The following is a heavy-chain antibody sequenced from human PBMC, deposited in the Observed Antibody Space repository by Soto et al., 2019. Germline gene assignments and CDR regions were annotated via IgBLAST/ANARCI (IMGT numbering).Heavy chain of an antibody. D-gene: IGHD5-12*01. CDR2: IVVGSGNT. V-gene: IGHV1-58*01. Sequence: GASVKVSCKASGFTFTSSAVQWVRQARGQRLEWIGWIVVGSGNTNYAQKFQERVTITRDMSTSTAYMELSSLRSEDTAVYYCAAARVASPDYYYYYGMDVWGQGTTVTVSS. CDR1: GFTFTSSA. CDR3: AAARVASPDYYYYYGMDV. J-gene: IGHJ6*02.